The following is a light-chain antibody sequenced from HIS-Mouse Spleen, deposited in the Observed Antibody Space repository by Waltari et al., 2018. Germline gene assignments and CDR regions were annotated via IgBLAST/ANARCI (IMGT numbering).Light chain of an antibody. J-gene: IGLJ2*01. CDR2: EDS. V-gene: IGLV3-21*03. CDR1: HIGSKS. CDR3: QVWDSSSDHVV. Sequence: SYVLTQPPSVSVAPGKTARITCGGNHIGSKSVHWYQQKPGQAPVLVVYEDSDRPSGVPERFSGSNAGNTATRTISRVEAGDEADYYCQVWDSSSDHVVFGGGTKLTVL.